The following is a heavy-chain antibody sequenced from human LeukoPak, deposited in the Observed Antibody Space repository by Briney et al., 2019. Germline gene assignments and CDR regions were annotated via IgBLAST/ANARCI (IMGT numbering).Heavy chain of an antibody. V-gene: IGHV3-30*02. D-gene: IGHD6-13*01. CDR3: AKDLTKQLVGRNLQH. Sequence: GGSLRLSCAASGFTFSSYGMHWVRQAPGKGLEWVAFIRYDGSNKYYADSVKGRFTISRDNSKNTLYLQMNSLRAEDTAVYYCAKDLTKQLVGRNLQHWGQGTLVTVSS. J-gene: IGHJ1*01. CDR1: GFTFSSYG. CDR2: IRYDGSNK.